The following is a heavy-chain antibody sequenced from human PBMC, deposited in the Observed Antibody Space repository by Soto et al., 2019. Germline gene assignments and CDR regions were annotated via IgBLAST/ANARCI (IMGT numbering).Heavy chain of an antibody. CDR2: IYWNDDK. CDR1: GFSLSTSGVG. V-gene: IGHV2-5*01. D-gene: IGHD3-10*01. CDR3: AHSLLWFGEPNAFDI. J-gene: IGHJ3*02. Sequence: QITLKESGPTLVKPTQTLTLTCTFSGFSLSTSGVGVGWIRQPPGKALEWLALIYWNDDKRYSPSLKSRLTITKDSSKNQVVLTMTNMDPVDTATYYCAHSLLWFGEPNAFDIWGQGTMVTVSS.